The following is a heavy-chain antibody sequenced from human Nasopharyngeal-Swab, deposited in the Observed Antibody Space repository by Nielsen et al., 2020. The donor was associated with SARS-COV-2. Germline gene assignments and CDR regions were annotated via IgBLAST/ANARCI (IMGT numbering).Heavy chain of an antibody. CDR1: GFIFHSFA. V-gene: IGHV3-30*04. Sequence: GESLKISCAASGFIFHSFAMHWVRQAPGKGLEWVAVISYDGSNKYYADSVKGRFTISRDNSKNTLYLQMNSLRAEDTAVYYCASELAGDGLDYWGQGTLVTVSS. D-gene: IGHD6-19*01. CDR2: ISYDGSNK. J-gene: IGHJ4*02. CDR3: ASELAGDGLDY.